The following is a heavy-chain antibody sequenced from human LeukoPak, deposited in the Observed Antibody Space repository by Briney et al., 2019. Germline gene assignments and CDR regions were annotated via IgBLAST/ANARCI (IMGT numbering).Heavy chain of an antibody. V-gene: IGHV4-59*08. CDR3: ARKVRQQLFN. CDR1: GGSISSYY. Sequence: SETLSLTCTVSGGSISSYYRSWIRQPSGKGLEWIGYIYYSGSTNYNPSLKSRVTISVDTSKNQFSLKLSSVTAADAAVYYCARKVRQQLFNWGQGTLVTVSS. CDR2: IYYSGST. D-gene: IGHD6-13*01. J-gene: IGHJ4*02.